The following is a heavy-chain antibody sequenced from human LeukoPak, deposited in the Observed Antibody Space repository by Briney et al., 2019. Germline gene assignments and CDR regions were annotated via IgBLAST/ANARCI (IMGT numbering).Heavy chain of an antibody. CDR3: ARVGIAAAGPGFDP. D-gene: IGHD6-13*01. CDR1: GGSFSGYY. CDR2: INHSGST. J-gene: IGHJ5*02. V-gene: IGHV4-34*01. Sequence: SETLSLTCAVYGGSFSGYYWSWIRQPPGKGLEWIGEINHSGSTNYNPSLKSRVTISVDTSKYQFSLKLSSVTAADTAVYYCARVGIAAAGPGFDPWGQGTLVTVSS.